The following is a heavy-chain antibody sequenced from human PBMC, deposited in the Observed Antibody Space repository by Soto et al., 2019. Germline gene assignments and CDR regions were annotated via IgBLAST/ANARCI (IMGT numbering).Heavy chain of an antibody. V-gene: IGHV1-2*02. CDR3: ARDPDYGDYWGYCFES. Sequence: QVQLVQSGAEVKKPGASVKVSCKTSGYTFAAYYIHWIRQAPGQGLEWMGWINPTSGGTVYAQNLQDRVTMTRDTSISTAYLELRRLNSDDTAVYYCARDPDYGDYWGYCFESWCQGTPVTVSS. CDR2: INPTSGGT. J-gene: IGHJ4*02. CDR1: GYTFAAYY. D-gene: IGHD4-17*01.